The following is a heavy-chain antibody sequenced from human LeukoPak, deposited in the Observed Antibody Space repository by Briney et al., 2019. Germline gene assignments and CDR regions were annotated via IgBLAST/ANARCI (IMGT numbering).Heavy chain of an antibody. CDR1: GFTFSSYA. CDR2: ISGSGGST. D-gene: IGHD4-17*01. Sequence: GGSLRLSYAASGFTFSSYAMSWVRQAPGKGLEWVSAISGSGGSTYYADSVKGRFTISRDNSKNTLYLQMNSLRAEDTAVYYCAKDRGDYHWYFDLWGRGTLVTVSS. J-gene: IGHJ2*01. V-gene: IGHV3-23*01. CDR3: AKDRGDYHWYFDL.